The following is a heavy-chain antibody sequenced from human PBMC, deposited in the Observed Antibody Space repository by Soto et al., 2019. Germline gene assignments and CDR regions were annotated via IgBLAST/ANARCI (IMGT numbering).Heavy chain of an antibody. V-gene: IGHV3-30-3*01. CDR2: ISYDGSNQ. CDR3: ARDPWGVGDTSNFDY. J-gene: IGHJ4*02. Sequence: QVQLVESGGGVVQPGRSLRLSCAASGFTFSSYAMHWVRQAPGKGLEWVAVISYDGSNQYYADSVKGRFTISRDNSKDTLYLQMNSLSAEDTAVYYWARDPWGVGDTSNFDYWSQGSLVTVSS. D-gene: IGHD1-26*01. CDR1: GFTFSSYA.